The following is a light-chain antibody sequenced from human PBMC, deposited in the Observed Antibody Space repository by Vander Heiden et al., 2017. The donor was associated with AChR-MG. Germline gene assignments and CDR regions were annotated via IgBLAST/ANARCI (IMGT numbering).Light chain of an antibody. CDR1: QSITNY. Sequence: EIVLTQSPATLSLSPGERATLSCRASQSITNYLVWYQQRPGQAPRLLIFDASSRATGIPARFSGGGSGTDFTLTINSLEPEDFAVYYCQQRSYWHHSFGHGTRVDIK. CDR2: DAS. CDR3: QQRSYWHHS. V-gene: IGKV3-11*01. J-gene: IGKJ3*01.